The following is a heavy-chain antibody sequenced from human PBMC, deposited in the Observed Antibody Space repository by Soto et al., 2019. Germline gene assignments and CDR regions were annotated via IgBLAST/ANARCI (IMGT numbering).Heavy chain of an antibody. V-gene: IGHV4-59*12. CDR1: GGSMSNYY. CDR3: ARGEGQWLVFGY. Sequence: PSETLSLTCTVSGGSMSNYYWSWIRQPPGKGLEWIGYIYYIGSTNYNPSLKSRVTISVDTSKNQFSLKLSSVTAADTAVYYCARGEGQWLVFGYWGQGTLVTVSS. J-gene: IGHJ4*02. CDR2: IYYIGST. D-gene: IGHD6-19*01.